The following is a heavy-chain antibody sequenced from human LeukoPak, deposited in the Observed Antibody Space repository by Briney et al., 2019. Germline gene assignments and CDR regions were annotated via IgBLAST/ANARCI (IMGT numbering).Heavy chain of an antibody. CDR1: GFTFSNYA. V-gene: IGHV3-23*01. CDR3: AKEPYSSGWSGWYFDL. D-gene: IGHD6-19*01. J-gene: IGHJ2*01. Sequence: GGSLRLSCAASGFTFSNYAMTWVRQAPGKGLEWVSVISGSDGSTYYADSVKGRFTISRDNSKNTLYLQMNSLRAEDTAVYYCAKEPYSSGWSGWYFDLWGRGTLVTVSS. CDR2: ISGSDGST.